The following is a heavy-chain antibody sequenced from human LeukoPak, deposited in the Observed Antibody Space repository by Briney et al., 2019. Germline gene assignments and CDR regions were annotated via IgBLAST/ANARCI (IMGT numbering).Heavy chain of an antibody. J-gene: IGHJ4*02. CDR2: IYYSGST. D-gene: IGHD6-13*01. V-gene: IGHV4-39*01. Sequence: SETLSLTCTVSGGSISSSSYYWGWIRQPPGKGLEWIGSIYYSGSTYYNPSLKSRVTISVDTSKNQFSLKLSSVTAADTAVYYCARRLSAAAGIGYWGQGTLVTVSS. CDR1: GGSISSSSYY. CDR3: ARRLSAAAGIGY.